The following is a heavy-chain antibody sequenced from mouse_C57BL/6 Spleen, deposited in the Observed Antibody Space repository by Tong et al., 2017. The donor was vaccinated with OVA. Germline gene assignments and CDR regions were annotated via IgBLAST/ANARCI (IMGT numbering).Heavy chain of an antibody. D-gene: IGHD6-1*01. J-gene: IGHJ2*01. CDR1: GFTFSDYY. CDR3: ARDPLNY. Sequence: EVQLQESGGGLVKPGGSLKLSCAASGFTFSDYYMYWVRQTPEKRLEWVATISDGGSYTYYPDSVKGRFTISRDNAKNNLYMQMSSLKSEDTAMYYCARDPLNYWGQGTTLTVSS. V-gene: IGHV5-4*02. CDR2: ISDGGSYT.